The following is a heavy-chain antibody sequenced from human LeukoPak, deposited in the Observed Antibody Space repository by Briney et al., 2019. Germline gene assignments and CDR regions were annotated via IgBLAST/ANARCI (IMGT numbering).Heavy chain of an antibody. CDR3: ARGEGSSSWYFDY. V-gene: IGHV4-38-2*01. CDR2: IYHSGST. D-gene: IGHD6-13*01. CDR1: GYSISSGFF. Sequence: PSETLSLTCAVSGYSISSGFFWVWIRQPPGKGLEWIGTIYHSGSTYYNPSLKSRVTVSVDTSKNQLSLKLRSVTAADTAVYYCARGEGSSSWYFDYWGQGTLVTVSS. J-gene: IGHJ4*02.